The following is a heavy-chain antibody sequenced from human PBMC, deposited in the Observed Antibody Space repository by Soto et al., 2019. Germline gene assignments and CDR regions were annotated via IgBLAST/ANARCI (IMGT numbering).Heavy chain of an antibody. J-gene: IGHJ3*01. CDR1: GYTFTSCY. V-gene: IGHV1-46*01. Sequence: GASVKVSCKASGYTFTSCYLHWVRQAPGQGLEWMGIINPSGGRTSNAQKFQGRITMTRDTSTSTVFTELSSLRSEDTAVYYCARELDASDFWGQGTTVTGSS. CDR2: INPSGGRT. CDR3: ARELDASDF.